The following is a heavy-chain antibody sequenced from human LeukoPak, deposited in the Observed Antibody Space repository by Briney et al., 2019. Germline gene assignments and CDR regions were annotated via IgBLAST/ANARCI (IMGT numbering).Heavy chain of an antibody. D-gene: IGHD3-10*01. CDR1: GFIFDDYG. CDR3: ARDRGSGSYYNPIDY. Sequence: GGSLRLSCAASGFIFDDYGMSWVRQGPGKGLGWVSGINWNGGSTGYADSVKGRFTISRDNAKNSLYLQMNSLRVEDTALYYCARDRGSGSYYNPIDYWGQGTLVSVSS. V-gene: IGHV3-20*04. CDR2: INWNGGST. J-gene: IGHJ4*02.